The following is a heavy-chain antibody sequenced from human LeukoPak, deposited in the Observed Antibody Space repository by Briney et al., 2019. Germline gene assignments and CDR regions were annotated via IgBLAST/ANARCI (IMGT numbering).Heavy chain of an antibody. J-gene: IGHJ5*02. CDR3: ATRGSGSPFDP. Sequence: SETLSLTCTVSGGSISSYYWNWIRQPPGKGLEWIGYIYYSGSTNYNPSLKSRVTISLDRSKNQFSLKLSSVTAADTAVYYCATRGSGSPFDPWGQGTLVTVSS. CDR1: GGSISSYY. CDR2: IYYSGST. V-gene: IGHV4-59*01. D-gene: IGHD3-10*01.